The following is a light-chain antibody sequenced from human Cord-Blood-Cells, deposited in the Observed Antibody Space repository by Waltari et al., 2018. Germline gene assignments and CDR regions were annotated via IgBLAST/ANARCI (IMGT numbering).Light chain of an antibody. J-gene: IGKJ5*01. CDR3: MQALQTPPT. CDR2: LGS. Sequence: DIVMTQSPLSLPVTPGETASISCRSSQSLLHNNGYNYLDWYLQKPGQSPQLLIYLGSNRASGVPDRFSGSGSGTDFTLKISRVEAEDVGVYYCMQALQTPPTFGQGTRLEIK. V-gene: IGKV2-28*01. CDR1: QSLLHNNGYNY.